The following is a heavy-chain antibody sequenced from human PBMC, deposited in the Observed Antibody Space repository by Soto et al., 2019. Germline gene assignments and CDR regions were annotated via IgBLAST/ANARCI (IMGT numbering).Heavy chain of an antibody. V-gene: IGHV1-8*01. Sequence: ASVKVSCKASGYTFTSYDINWVRQAPGQGLEWMGWMNPNSGNTGYAQKFQGRVTMTRNTSISTAYMELSSLRSEDTAVYYCARGGYDFWSGYYTGYYYYYGMDVWGQGTTVTVSS. J-gene: IGHJ6*02. CDR3: ARGGYDFWSGYYTGYYYYYGMDV. CDR2: MNPNSGNT. D-gene: IGHD3-3*01. CDR1: GYTFTSYD.